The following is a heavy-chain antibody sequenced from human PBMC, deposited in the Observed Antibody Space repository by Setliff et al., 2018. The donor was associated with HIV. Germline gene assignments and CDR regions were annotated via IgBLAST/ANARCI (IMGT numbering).Heavy chain of an antibody. CDR2: IFHSGST. J-gene: IGHJ4*02. Sequence: SETLSLTCAVSGYPISRGYYWGWIRQPPGKGLEWIGSIFHSGSTYYNPSLRSRVTISVDTSKNQFSLKLSSVTAADSAVYYCARHYGIYDSSEGYFDNWGQGTLVTVSS. V-gene: IGHV4-38-2*01. CDR1: GYPISRGYY. D-gene: IGHD3-22*01. CDR3: ARHYGIYDSSEGYFDN.